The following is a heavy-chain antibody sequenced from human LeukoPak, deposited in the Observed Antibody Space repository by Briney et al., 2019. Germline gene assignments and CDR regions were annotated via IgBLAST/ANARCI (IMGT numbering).Heavy chain of an antibody. Sequence: GGSLRLSCAASGFTFSSYAMSWVRQAPGKGLEWVSAISGSGGSTYYADSVKGRFTISRDNSKNTLYLQMNSLRAEDTAVYYCAKSSTSYDSSGYCCNWGQGTLVTVSS. CDR3: AKSSTSYDSSGYCCN. CDR2: ISGSGGST. J-gene: IGHJ4*02. D-gene: IGHD3-22*01. CDR1: GFTFSSYA. V-gene: IGHV3-23*01.